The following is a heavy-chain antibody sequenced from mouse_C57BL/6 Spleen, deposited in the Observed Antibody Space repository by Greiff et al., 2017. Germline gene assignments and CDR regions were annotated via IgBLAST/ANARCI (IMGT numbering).Heavy chain of an antibody. CDR2: ISSGGDYI. Sequence: EVQGVESGAGLVKPGGSLKLSCAASGFTFSSYAMSWVRQTPEKRLEWVAYISSGGDYIYYADTVKGRFTISRDNARNTLYLQMRSLKSEDTAMYYCTTSSCYYGSSDAYWGQGTTLTVSS. CDR1: GFTFSSYA. J-gene: IGHJ2*01. CDR3: TTSSCYYGSSDAY. V-gene: IGHV5-9-1*02. D-gene: IGHD1-1*01.